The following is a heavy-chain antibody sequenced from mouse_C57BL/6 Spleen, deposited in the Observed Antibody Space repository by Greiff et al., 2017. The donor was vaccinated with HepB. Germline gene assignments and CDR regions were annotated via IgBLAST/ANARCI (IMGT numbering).Heavy chain of an antibody. CDR1: GFTFSDYY. J-gene: IGHJ2*01. CDR2: ISNGGGST. V-gene: IGHV5-12*01. D-gene: IGHD4-1*01. Sequence: EVQVVESGGGLVQPGGSLKLSCAASGFTFSDYYMYWVRQTPEKRLEWVAYISNGGGSTYYPDTVKGRFTISRDNAKNTLYLQMSRLKSADTAMYYCARHGIGTFDYWGQGTTLTVSS. CDR3: ARHGIGTFDY.